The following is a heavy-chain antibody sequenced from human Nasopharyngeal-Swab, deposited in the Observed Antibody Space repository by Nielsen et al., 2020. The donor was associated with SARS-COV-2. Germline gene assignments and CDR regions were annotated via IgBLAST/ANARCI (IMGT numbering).Heavy chain of an antibody. CDR2: INHSGST. CDR1: GGSFSGYY. J-gene: IGHJ5*02. D-gene: IGHD7-27*01. V-gene: IGHV4-34*01. Sequence: ESLKISCAVYGGSFSGYYWSWIRQPPGKGLEWIGEINHSGSTNYNPSLKSRVTISVETSKNQFSLKLSSVTAADTAVYYCARPGVTGDSWGQGTLVTVSS. CDR3: ARPGVTGDS.